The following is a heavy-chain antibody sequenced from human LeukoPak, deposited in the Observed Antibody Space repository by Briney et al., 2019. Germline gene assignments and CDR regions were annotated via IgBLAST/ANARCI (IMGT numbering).Heavy chain of an antibody. D-gene: IGHD4/OR15-4a*01. CDR1: AASISGSSHH. V-gene: IGHV4-39*01. J-gene: IGHJ5*01. Sequence: SSETLSLTCTVSAASISGSSHHWGWIRQSPGKGLEWIGSVYYGRTTYYSPSLDSRVTISLDTSANQFSLQLNSVTAADTAVYYCVRHDGRGAATMGAFDSWGQGSLVTVSS. CDR3: VRHDGRGAATMGAFDS. CDR2: VYYGRTT.